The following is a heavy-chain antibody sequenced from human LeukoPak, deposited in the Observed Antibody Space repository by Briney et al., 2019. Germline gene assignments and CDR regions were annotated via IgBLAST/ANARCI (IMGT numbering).Heavy chain of an antibody. CDR1: GGSISSSSYY. V-gene: IGHV4-39*01. CDR2: IYYSGST. CDR3: ARHAVVVVAATGGTFGFDP. Sequence: PSETLSLTCTVSGGSISSSSYYWGWIRQPPGKGLEWIGSIYYSGSTYYNPSLKSRVTISVDTSKNQFSLKLSSVTAADTAVYYCARHAVVVVAATGGTFGFDPWGQGTLVTVSS. D-gene: IGHD2-15*01. J-gene: IGHJ5*02.